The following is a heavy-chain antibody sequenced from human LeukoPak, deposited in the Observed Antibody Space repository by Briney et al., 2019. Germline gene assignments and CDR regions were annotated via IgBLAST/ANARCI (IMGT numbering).Heavy chain of an antibody. Sequence: GGSLRLSCAASGFSFSDNYINWVRQAPGKGVEWVSNIYVGGGSYYSEAVRGRFTISRDNSEHRVYLQMHSLRAEDTAVYHCMSRPVLSVSSNNYYVDVWGKGTTVSVSS. D-gene: IGHD4-11*01. V-gene: IGHV3-53*01. J-gene: IGHJ6*03. CDR3: MSRPVLSVSSNNYYVDV. CDR2: IYVGGGS. CDR1: GFSFSDNY.